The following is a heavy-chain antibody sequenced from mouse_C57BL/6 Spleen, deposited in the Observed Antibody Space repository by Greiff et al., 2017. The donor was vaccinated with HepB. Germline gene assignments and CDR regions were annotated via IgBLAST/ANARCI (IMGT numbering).Heavy chain of an antibody. Sequence: QVHVKQSGPELVKPGASVKISCKASGYTFTDYYINWVKQRPGQGLEWIGWIYPGSGNTKYNEKFKGKATLTVDTSSSTAYMQLSSLTSEDSAVYFCALPTGTWDYWYFDVWGTGTTVTVSS. V-gene: IGHV1-84*01. CDR1: GYTFTDYY. D-gene: IGHD4-1*02. J-gene: IGHJ1*03. CDR2: IYPGSGNT. CDR3: ALPTGTWDYWYFDV.